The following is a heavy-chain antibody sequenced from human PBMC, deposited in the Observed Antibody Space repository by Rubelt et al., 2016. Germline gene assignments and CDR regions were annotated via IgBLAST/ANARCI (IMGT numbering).Heavy chain of an antibody. CDR2: IYSGGST. V-gene: IGHV3-66*01. Sequence: EVQLLDSGGGLVQPGGSLRLSCAASGFSFSSYAMSWVRQAPGKGLEWVSGIYSGGSTYYADSMKGRFTISRDDSRNTLYLQMNSLRAEDTAVYHCARGGTSFDHWGQGTLVTVSS. D-gene: IGHD1-14*01. CDR3: ARGGTSFDH. CDR1: GFSFSSYA. J-gene: IGHJ4*02.